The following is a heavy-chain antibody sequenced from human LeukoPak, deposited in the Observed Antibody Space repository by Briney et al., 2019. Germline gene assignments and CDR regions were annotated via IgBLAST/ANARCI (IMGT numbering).Heavy chain of an antibody. CDR3: ARAGCSSTSCFSPLYYYYYYYMDV. D-gene: IGHD2-2*01. CDR1: GGSLSGYY. CDR2: INHSGST. J-gene: IGHJ6*03. V-gene: IGHV4-34*01. Sequence: SETLSLTCAVYGGSLSGYYWSWIRQPPGKGLEWSGEINHSGSTNYNPSLKSRVTISVDTSKNQFSLKLSSVTAADTAVYYCARAGCSSTSCFSPLYYYYYYYMDVWGKGTTVTVSS.